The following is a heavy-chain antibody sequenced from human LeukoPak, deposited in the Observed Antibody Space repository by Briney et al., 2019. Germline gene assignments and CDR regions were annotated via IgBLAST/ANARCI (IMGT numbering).Heavy chain of an antibody. CDR1: GGTFSSYT. CDR2: IIPILGIA. J-gene: IGHJ4*02. Sequence: ASAKVSCKASGGTFSSYTISWVRQAPGQGLEWMGRIIPILGIANYAQKFQGRVTITADKSTSTAYMELSSLRSEDTAVYYCARGFERGKYGSGSYAFDYWGQGTLVTVSS. CDR3: ARGFERGKYGSGSYAFDY. V-gene: IGHV1-69*02. D-gene: IGHD3-10*01.